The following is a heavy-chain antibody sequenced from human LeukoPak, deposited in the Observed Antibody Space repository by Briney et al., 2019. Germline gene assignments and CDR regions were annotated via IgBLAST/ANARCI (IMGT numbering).Heavy chain of an antibody. CDR3: ARTQTEYSYGHPYCFDY. CDR1: GFTFSSYG. J-gene: IGHJ4*02. D-gene: IGHD5-18*01. Sequence: PGGSLRLSCAASGFTFSSYGMTWVRQAPGKGLEWVSAISGSGANTYYADSVKGRFTISRDNSKNTLYLQMNSLGAEDTAVYYCARTQTEYSYGHPYCFDYWGQGTLVTVSS. CDR2: ISGSGANT. V-gene: IGHV3-23*01.